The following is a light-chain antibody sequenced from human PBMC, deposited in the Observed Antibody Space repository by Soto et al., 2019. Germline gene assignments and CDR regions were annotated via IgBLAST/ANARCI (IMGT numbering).Light chain of an antibody. CDR3: KQYNNWPET. J-gene: IGKJ1*01. V-gene: IGKV3-15*01. Sequence: EIVVTQSPATLSVSPGERATLSCRASQSVSSNLAWYQQKPGQAPRLLIYDASTRATGIQARFSGSGSGTEFTLTIRSLQSEDFAVYYCKQYNNWPETFGQGTKVDIK. CDR2: DAS. CDR1: QSVSSN.